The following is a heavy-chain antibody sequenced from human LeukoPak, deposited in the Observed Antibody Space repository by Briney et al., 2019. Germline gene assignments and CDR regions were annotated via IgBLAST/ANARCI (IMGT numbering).Heavy chain of an antibody. CDR2: ISGSGFT. Sequence: PGGSLRLSCAASGFTFSSYAMSWVRQPRGKWLEWVSAISGSGFTYYADSVKGRFTISRDNSKNTLYLQMNSLRAEDTAVYYCARGLYSSSPWGQGTLVTVSS. V-gene: IGHV3-23*01. D-gene: IGHD6-6*01. CDR3: ARGLYSSSP. CDR1: GFTFSSYA. J-gene: IGHJ4*02.